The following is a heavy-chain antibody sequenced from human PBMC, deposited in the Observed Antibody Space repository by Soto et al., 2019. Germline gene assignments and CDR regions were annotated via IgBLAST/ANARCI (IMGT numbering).Heavy chain of an antibody. CDR2: IHSSGTF. J-gene: IGHJ6*04. D-gene: IGHD5-12*01. Sequence: TENPALSCPVPHASISNAYSSWIRQAAGKRLEWIGRIHSSGTFNYNPSLKSRVSISRDTSKNQISLKLSSVTAADTAVYYCARDSIVSKGYGMDVWG. CDR1: HASISNAY. V-gene: IGHV4-4*07. CDR3: ARDSIVSKGYGMDV.